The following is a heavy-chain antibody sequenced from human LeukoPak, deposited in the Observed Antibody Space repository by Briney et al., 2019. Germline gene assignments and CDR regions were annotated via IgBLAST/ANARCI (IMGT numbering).Heavy chain of an antibody. V-gene: IGHV3-11*01. CDR2: IDSSGSTI. CDR1: GFTFSDYY. D-gene: IGHD2-2*01. J-gene: IGHJ4*02. CDR3: ARGGSYCGSTSCYFDY. Sequence: GGSLRLSCAASGFTFSDYYMSWIRQAPGKGLEWVSYIDSSGSTIYYGDSVKGRLTISRDNAKNSLYLQMNSLRAEDTAVYYCARGGSYCGSTSCYFDYWGQGTLVTVSS.